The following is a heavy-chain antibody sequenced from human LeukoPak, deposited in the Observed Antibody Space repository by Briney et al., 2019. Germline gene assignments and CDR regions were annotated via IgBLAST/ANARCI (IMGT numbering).Heavy chain of an antibody. CDR1: GYTFTTYA. J-gene: IGHJ4*02. D-gene: IGHD3-22*01. Sequence: ASVKVSCKASGYTFTTYAMHWVRQAPGQRLEWMGWINAGNGNTKYSQKFQARVTITRDTSASTAYMEMRSLRSEDTAVYYCAREGMIVTGGLDYWGQGTLVTVSS. CDR3: AREGMIVTGGLDY. CDR2: INAGNGNT. V-gene: IGHV1-3*01.